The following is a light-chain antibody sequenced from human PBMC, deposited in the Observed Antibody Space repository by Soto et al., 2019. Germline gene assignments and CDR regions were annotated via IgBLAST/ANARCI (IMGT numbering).Light chain of an antibody. Sequence: QSVLTQPPSVSAAPGQKVTISCSGSSSNIGNNYVSWYQQVPGTAPKLLIYDNNKRPSGIPDRFSGSKSGTSATLGITGLQTGDEADYYCGTWDSRLIAYVFGTGTKLTVL. V-gene: IGLV1-51*01. CDR1: SSNIGNNY. J-gene: IGLJ1*01. CDR2: DNN. CDR3: GTWDSRLIAYV.